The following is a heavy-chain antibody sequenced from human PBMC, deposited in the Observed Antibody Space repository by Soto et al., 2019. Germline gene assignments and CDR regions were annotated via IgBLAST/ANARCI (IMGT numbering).Heavy chain of an antibody. D-gene: IGHD6-19*01. CDR3: ARASYSSGWQKYYCYYYMDV. CDR1: GGTFGSYT. J-gene: IGHJ6*03. CDR2: IIPILGIA. Sequence: SVKVSCKASGGTFGSYTISWVRQAPGQGLEWMGRIIPILGIANYAQKFQGRVTITADKSTSTAYMELSSLRSEDTAVYYCARASYSSGWQKYYCYYYMDVWGKGTTVTVSS. V-gene: IGHV1-69*02.